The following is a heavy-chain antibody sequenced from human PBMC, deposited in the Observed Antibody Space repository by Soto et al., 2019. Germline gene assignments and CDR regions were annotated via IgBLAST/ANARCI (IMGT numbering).Heavy chain of an antibody. CDR1: GFTFSSYG. V-gene: IGHV3-30*18. D-gene: IGHD5-18*01. CDR2: ISYDGSNK. J-gene: IGHJ4*02. Sequence: GGSLRLSCAASGFTFSSYGMHWGRQAPGKGLEWVAVISYDGSNKYYADSVKGRFTISRDNSKNTLYMQMNSLRAEDTAVYYCAKDRGYSYGPHFDYWGQGTLVTVSS. CDR3: AKDRGYSYGPHFDY.